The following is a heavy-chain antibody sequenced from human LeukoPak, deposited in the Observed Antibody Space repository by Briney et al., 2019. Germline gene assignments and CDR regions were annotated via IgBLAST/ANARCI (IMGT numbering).Heavy chain of an antibody. Sequence: ASVKASCKASGYTFTSYYMHWVRQAPGQGLEWMGWINPNSGGTNYAQKFQGRVTMTRDTSISTAYMELSRLRSDDTAVYYCAREGRMVARRSVNWFDPWGQGTLVTVSS. J-gene: IGHJ5*02. V-gene: IGHV1-2*02. D-gene: IGHD2-15*01. CDR1: GYTFTSYY. CDR2: INPNSGGT. CDR3: AREGRMVARRSVNWFDP.